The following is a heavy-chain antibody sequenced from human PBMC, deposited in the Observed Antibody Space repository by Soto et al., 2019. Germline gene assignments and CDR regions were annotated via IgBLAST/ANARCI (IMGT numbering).Heavy chain of an antibody. CDR3: VRASLVVAAATREDY. CDR2: INSDGSST. Sequence: EVQLVESGGGLVQPGGSLRLSCEAAGFTFSSYWMHWVRQAPGKWLVCVSRINSDGSSTSYADSVKGRFSISRDNAKNTLYLQMNSLRAEATAVYYCVRASLVVAAATREDYWGQGTLVTVSS. CDR1: GFTFSSYW. D-gene: IGHD2-15*01. V-gene: IGHV3-74*01. J-gene: IGHJ4*02.